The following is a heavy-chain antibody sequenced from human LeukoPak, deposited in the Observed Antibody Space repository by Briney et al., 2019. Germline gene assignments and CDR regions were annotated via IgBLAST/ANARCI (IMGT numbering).Heavy chain of an antibody. J-gene: IGHJ4*02. V-gene: IGHV1-18*01. CDR1: GYTFTSYG. D-gene: IGHD3-10*01. Sequence: ASVKVSCKSSGYTFTSYGINWVGQPPGQGLEWMGWLNAYNGNTNNAQKLQGRVTMTTDTSKSTAYMELRSLRSDDTAVYYCARDQAYYYGSGPGSEVCFHYWGQGTLVTVSS. CDR2: LNAYNGNT. CDR3: ARDQAYYYGSGPGSEVCFHY.